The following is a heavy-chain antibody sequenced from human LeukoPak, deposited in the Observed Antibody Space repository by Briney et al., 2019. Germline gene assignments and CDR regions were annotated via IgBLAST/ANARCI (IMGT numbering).Heavy chain of an antibody. Sequence: PSETLSLTCTLSGGSMSDNFWNWIRQPAGKGLEWVGRIYPAGFTSYNPSLKSRVTMSVDTSKNQFSLKLSSVTAADTAMYYCAREGRQDYVYFDHWGQGSLVTVSS. J-gene: IGHJ4*02. CDR1: GGSMSDNF. CDR3: AREGRQDYVYFDH. D-gene: IGHD4-17*01. CDR2: IYPAGFT. V-gene: IGHV4-4*07.